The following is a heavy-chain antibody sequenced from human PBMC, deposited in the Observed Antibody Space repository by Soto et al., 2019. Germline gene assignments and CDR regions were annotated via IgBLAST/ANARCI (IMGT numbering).Heavy chain of an antibody. Sequence: ASETLSLTCTVSGGSISNAAYSWSWIRQPPGKGLEWIGYIYPSGMPFYNPSLRSRVTISIDRSNDQFSLNLTSVTAADTAVYYCARERGGYGLFDSWGQGTLVTVSS. CDR3: ARERGGYGLFDS. J-gene: IGHJ4*02. D-gene: IGHD5-18*01. V-gene: IGHV4-30-2*01. CDR2: IYPSGMP. CDR1: GGSISNAAYS.